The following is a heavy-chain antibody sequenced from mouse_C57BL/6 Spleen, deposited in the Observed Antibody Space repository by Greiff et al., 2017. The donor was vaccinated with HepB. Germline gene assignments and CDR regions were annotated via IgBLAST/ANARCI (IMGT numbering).Heavy chain of an antibody. J-gene: IGHJ3*01. Sequence: EVKLVESGGDLVKPGGSLKLSCAASGFTFSSYGMSWVRQTPDKRLEWVATISSGGSYTYYPDSVKGRFTISRDNAKNTLYLQMSSLKSEDTAMYYCASGDSNDVRFAYWGQGTLVTVSA. V-gene: IGHV5-6*01. CDR1: GFTFSSYG. D-gene: IGHD2-12*01. CDR3: ASGDSNDVRFAY. CDR2: ISSGGSYT.